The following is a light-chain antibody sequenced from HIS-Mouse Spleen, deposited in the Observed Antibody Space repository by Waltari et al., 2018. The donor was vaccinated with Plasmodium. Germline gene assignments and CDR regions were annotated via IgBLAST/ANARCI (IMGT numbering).Light chain of an antibody. CDR1: QGISSY. CDR2: AAS. V-gene: IGKV1-8*01. CDR3: QQYYSYPPT. J-gene: IGKJ3*01. Sequence: AIRMTQSPSPPSASTGDRVTITCRASQGISSYLAWYQQKPGKAPKLLIYAASTLQSGVPSRFSGSGSGTDFTLTISCLQSEDFATYYCQQYYSYPPTFGPGTKVDIK.